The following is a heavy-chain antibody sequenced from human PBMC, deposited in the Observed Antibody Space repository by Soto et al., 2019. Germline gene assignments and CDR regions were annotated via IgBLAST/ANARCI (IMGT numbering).Heavy chain of an antibody. J-gene: IGHJ4*02. V-gene: IGHV3-23*01. CDR2: ISGSGGST. Sequence: GGSLRLSCAASGFTFSSYAMSWVRQAPGKGLEWVSAISGSGGSTYYADSVKGRFTISRDNSKNTLYLQMNSLRAEDTAVYYCAKRDSCSNGVCYRFAHSVQRTLVTVSS. D-gene: IGHD2-8*01. CDR3: AKRDSCSNGVCYRFAH. CDR1: GFTFSSYA.